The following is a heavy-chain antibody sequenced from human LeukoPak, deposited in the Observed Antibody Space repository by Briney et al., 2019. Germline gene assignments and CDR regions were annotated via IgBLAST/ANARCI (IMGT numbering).Heavy chain of an antibody. V-gene: IGHV2-5*01. CDR2: IYGNDDK. CDR1: GFPLSTSAVG. J-gene: IGHJ4*02. D-gene: IGHD3-10*01. Sequence: SPPTLVNPTQTLTLTCTFSGFPLSTSAVGVRWIRQPPGKALEWLELIYGNDDKRYRRSLKSRLTITKDTSKNPVVLTMTNMDPVDTATYYCAHHVTFGSGSYHFDYWGQGTLVTVS. CDR3: AHHVTFGSGSYHFDY.